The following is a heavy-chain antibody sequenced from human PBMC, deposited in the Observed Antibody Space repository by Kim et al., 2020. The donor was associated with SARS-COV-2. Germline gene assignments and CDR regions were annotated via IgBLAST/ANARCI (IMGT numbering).Heavy chain of an antibody. CDR2: NT. J-gene: IGHJ4*02. Sequence: NTKFTQKFQGRVTITRDTSASTAYMELTSLRSADTAIYYCARGSGWAFDYWGQGTLVTVAS. CDR3: ARGSGWAFDY. V-gene: IGHV1-3*01. D-gene: IGHD6-19*01.